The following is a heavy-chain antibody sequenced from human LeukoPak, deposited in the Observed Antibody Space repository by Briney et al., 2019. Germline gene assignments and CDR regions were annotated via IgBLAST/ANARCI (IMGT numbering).Heavy chain of an antibody. CDR3: ARDPSYDILTGYYREGYYFDY. V-gene: IGHV1-18*01. J-gene: IGHJ4*02. Sequence: ASVKVSCKASGYTFTSYGISWVRQAPGQGLEWMGWISAYNGNTNYAQKLQGRVTMTTDTSTSTAYMELRSLRSDDTAVYYCARDPSYDILTGYYREGYYFDYWGQGTLVTVSS. CDR1: GYTFTSYG. D-gene: IGHD3-9*01. CDR2: ISAYNGNT.